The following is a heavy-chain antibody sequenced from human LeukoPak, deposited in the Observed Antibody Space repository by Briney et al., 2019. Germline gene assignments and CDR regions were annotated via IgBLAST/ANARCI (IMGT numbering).Heavy chain of an antibody. CDR1: GFTFSSYG. J-gene: IGHJ4*02. Sequence: PGGSLRLSCAASGFTFSSYGMHWVRQAPGKGLEWVAFIRYDGSNKYYADSVKGRFTISRDNSKNTLYLQMNSLRAEDTAVYYCAKDFVLAYSSGWYGGYWGQGTLVTVSS. CDR3: AKDFVLAYSSGWYGGY. CDR2: IRYDGSNK. V-gene: IGHV3-30*02. D-gene: IGHD6-19*01.